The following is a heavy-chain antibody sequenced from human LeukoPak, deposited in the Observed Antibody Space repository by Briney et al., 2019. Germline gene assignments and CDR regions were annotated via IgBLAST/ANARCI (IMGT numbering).Heavy chain of an antibody. V-gene: IGHV4-31*03. CDR1: GGSISSGGYY. CDR3: ARGFSYYAPNWFDP. J-gene: IGHJ5*02. CDR2: IYYSGST. Sequence: SETLSLTCTVSGGSISSGGYYWSWIRQHPGKGLEWIGYIYYSGSTYYNPSLKSRVTISVDTSKNQFSLKLSSVTAADTAVYYCARGFSYYAPNWFDPWGQGTLVTVSS. D-gene: IGHD1-26*01.